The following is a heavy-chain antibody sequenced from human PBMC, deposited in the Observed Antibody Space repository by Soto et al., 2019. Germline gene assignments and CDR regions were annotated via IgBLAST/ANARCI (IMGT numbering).Heavy chain of an antibody. CDR3: ARDSLLWFGHSTYYFDY. J-gene: IGHJ4*02. CDR2: IIPIFGTE. Sequence: QVQLVQSGAEVKKPGSSVKVSCKASGGTFSSYAISWVRQAPGQGLEWMGGIIPIFGTENYAQKFQGRVTITADESTSTDYMELSSLRSEDTAVYYCARDSLLWFGHSTYYFDYWGQGTLVTVSS. D-gene: IGHD3-10*01. V-gene: IGHV1-69*01. CDR1: GGTFSSYA.